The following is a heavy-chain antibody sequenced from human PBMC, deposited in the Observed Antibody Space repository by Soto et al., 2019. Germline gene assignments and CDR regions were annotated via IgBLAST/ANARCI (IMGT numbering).Heavy chain of an antibody. CDR1: GGSISSYY. V-gene: IGHV4-59*01. J-gene: IGHJ4*02. D-gene: IGHD2-15*01. Sequence: SATLSLTCTVSGGSISSYYWSWIRQPPGKGLEWIGYIYYSGSTNYNPSLKSRVTISVDTSKNQFSLKLSSVTAADTAVFFFASSLYCIGGSCYFDYWGQRTLVTVSS. CDR2: IYYSGST. CDR3: ASSLYCIGGSCYFDY.